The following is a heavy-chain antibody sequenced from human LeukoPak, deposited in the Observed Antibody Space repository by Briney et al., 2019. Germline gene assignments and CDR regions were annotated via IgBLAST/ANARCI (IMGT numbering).Heavy chain of an antibody. CDR2: ISSSSSTI. CDR3: ATEPRRLGDLLTI. CDR1: GFTFSTYS. V-gene: IGHV3-48*02. D-gene: IGHD3-16*01. Sequence: GGSLRLSCAASGFTFSTYSMNWVRQAPGKGLEWVSYISSSSSTIYYADSVKGRFTISRDNAKNSLYLQMNSLRDEDTAVYYCATEPRRLGDLLTIWGQGTMVTVSS. J-gene: IGHJ3*02.